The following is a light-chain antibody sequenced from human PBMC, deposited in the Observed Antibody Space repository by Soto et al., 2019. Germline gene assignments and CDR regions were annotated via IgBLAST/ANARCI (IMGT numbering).Light chain of an antibody. CDR1: QSLLHSDGYNY. Sequence: DIVMTQSPLSLPVTPGETASISCRSSQSLLHSDGYNYLDWYLQKPGQSPQLLIYLGSNRASGVPDRFSGSGSGTDFTLKISRLEAEDVGVYYCMQAVQTPWTFGQGTKVEIK. CDR2: LGS. J-gene: IGKJ1*01. CDR3: MQAVQTPWT. V-gene: IGKV2-28*01.